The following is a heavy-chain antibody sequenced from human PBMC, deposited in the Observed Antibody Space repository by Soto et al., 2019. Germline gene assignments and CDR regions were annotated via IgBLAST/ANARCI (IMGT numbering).Heavy chain of an antibody. CDR1: GFTFSSYA. Sequence: GGSLRLSCAASGFTFSSYAMSWVRQAPGKGLEWVSAISGSGGSTYYADSVKGRFTISRDNSKNTLYLQMNSLRAEDTAVYYCAKGEAGYYYYGMDVWGQGTTVTVS. D-gene: IGHD6-19*01. J-gene: IGHJ6*02. V-gene: IGHV3-23*01. CDR3: AKGEAGYYYYGMDV. CDR2: ISGSGGST.